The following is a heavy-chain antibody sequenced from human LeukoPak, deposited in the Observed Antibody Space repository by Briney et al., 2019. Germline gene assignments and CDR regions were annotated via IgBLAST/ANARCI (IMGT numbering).Heavy chain of an antibody. J-gene: IGHJ6*02. V-gene: IGHV3-30*18. CDR1: GFTFSSYG. CDR2: ISFDGSNK. Sequence: GGSLRLSCAASGFTFSSYGMHWVRQAPGKGLEWVAVISFDGSNKYYADSVKGRFTISRDNSKNTLYLQMNSLRAEDTAVYYCAKEAARAVFDYYGMDVWGQGTTVTVSS. D-gene: IGHD6-6*01. CDR3: AKEAARAVFDYYGMDV.